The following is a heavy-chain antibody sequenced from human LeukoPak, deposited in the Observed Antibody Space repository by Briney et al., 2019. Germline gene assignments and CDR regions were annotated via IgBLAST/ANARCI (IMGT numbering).Heavy chain of an antibody. CDR1: GFTFSSYS. V-gene: IGHV3-21*01. CDR2: ISSSSSYI. CDR3: ARVGPITMIVSEFDY. Sequence: GGSLKLSCAASGFTFSSYSMNWVRQAPGKGLEWVSSISSSSSYIYYADSVKGRFTISRDNAKNSLYLQMNSLGAEDTAVYYCARVGPITMIVSEFDYWGQGTLVTVSS. J-gene: IGHJ4*02. D-gene: IGHD3-22*01.